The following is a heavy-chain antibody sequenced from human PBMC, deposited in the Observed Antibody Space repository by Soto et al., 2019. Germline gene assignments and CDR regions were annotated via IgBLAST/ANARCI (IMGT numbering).Heavy chain of an antibody. CDR1: GFTFTSSA. CDR2: IVVGSGNT. J-gene: IGHJ4*02. V-gene: IGHV1-58*02. CDR3: ARDPDVYSGSGSYYDY. Sequence: SVKVSCKASGFTFTSSAMQWVRQARGQRLEWIGWIVVGSGNTNYAQKVQERVTITRDMSTSTAYMELSSLRSEDTAVYYCARDPDVYSGSGSYYDYWGQGTLVTVSS. D-gene: IGHD3-10*01.